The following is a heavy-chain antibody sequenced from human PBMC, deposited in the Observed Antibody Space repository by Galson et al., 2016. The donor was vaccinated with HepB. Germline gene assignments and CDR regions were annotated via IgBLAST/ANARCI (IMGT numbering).Heavy chain of an antibody. CDR1: GFNFGTFA. CDR3: ARVRGRRGPAALDY. V-gene: IGHV3-23*01. CDR2: ISGSGDST. Sequence: SLRLSCADSGFNFGTFAMTWVRQAPGKGLEWVSIISGSGDSTNYAESVKGRFTISRDNSKNTLYLQMNSLRAEDTAMYYCARVRGRRGPAALDYWGQGTLVTVSS. D-gene: IGHD2-2*01. J-gene: IGHJ4*02.